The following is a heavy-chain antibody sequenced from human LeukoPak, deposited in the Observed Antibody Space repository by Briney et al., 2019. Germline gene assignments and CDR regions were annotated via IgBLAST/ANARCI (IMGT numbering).Heavy chain of an antibody. CDR3: ARGPYYYDSSEGAFDI. CDR1: GGSISSGDYY. CDR2: IYYSGST. Sequence: SETLSLTCTVSGGSISSGDYYWSWIRQPPGKGLEWIGYIYYSGSTYYNPSLKSRVTISVDTSKNQFSLKLSSVTAADTAVYYCARGPYYYDSSEGAFDIWGQGTMVTVPS. V-gene: IGHV4-30-4*08. D-gene: IGHD3-22*01. J-gene: IGHJ3*02.